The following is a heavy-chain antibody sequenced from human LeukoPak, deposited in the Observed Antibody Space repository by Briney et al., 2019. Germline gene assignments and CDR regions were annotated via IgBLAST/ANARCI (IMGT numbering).Heavy chain of an antibody. V-gene: IGHV3-7*01. CDR1: GFIFSSYW. J-gene: IGHJ4*02. Sequence: GGSLRLSCAASGFIFSSYWMTWVRQAPGKAPEWVANIRHDGREKYYVGSVKGRFIISRDNAKNSLYLQMNSLRAEDTAVYYCASAGPDDYWGQGTLVTVSS. CDR2: IRHDGREK. D-gene: IGHD1-1*01. CDR3: ASAGPDDY.